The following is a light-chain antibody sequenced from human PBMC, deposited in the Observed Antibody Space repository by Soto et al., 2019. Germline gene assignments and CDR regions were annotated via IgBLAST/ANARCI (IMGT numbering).Light chain of an antibody. CDR2: EVS. J-gene: IGLJ3*02. CDR3: SSYTTSSTHWV. V-gene: IGLV2-14*01. Sequence: QSALTQPASVSGSPGQSITISCTGTSSDVGGYNYVSWYQQHPGKAPKLMIYEVSNRPSGVSNRFSGSKSGNTASLTISGLRAEDEADYYRSSYTTSSTHWVFGGGTQLTVL. CDR1: SSDVGGYNY.